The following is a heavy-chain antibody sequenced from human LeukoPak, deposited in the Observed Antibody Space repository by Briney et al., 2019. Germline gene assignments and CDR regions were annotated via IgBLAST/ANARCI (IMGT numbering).Heavy chain of an antibody. CDR1: GGSFSGYY. Sequence: PSETLSLTCADYGGSFSGYYWSWIRQPPGKGLEWIGEINHSGSTNYNPSLKSRVTISVDTSKNQFSLKLSSVTAADTAVYYCARGLGAAAGSVFDPWGQGTLVTVSS. CDR2: INHSGST. CDR3: ARGLGAAAGSVFDP. J-gene: IGHJ5*02. D-gene: IGHD6-13*01. V-gene: IGHV4-34*01.